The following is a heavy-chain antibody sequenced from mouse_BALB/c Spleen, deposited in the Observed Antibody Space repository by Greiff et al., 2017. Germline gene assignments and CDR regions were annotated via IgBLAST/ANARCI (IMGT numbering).Heavy chain of an antibody. Sequence: EVKVVESGGGLVKPGGSLKLSCAASGFTFSDYYMYWVRQTPEKRLEWVATISDGGSYTYYPDSVKGRFTISRDNAKNNLYLQMSSLKSEDTAMYYCARDDGYYGSSYWGQGTTLTVSS. D-gene: IGHD1-1*01. J-gene: IGHJ2*01. V-gene: IGHV5-4*02. CDR2: ISDGGSYT. CDR1: GFTFSDYY. CDR3: ARDDGYYGSSY.